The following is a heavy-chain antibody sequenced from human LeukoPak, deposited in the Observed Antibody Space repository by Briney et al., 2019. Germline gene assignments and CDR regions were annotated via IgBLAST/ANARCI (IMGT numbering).Heavy chain of an antibody. V-gene: IGHV3-48*01. D-gene: IGHD6-19*01. Sequence: GGSLRLSCAASGFTFSSYSMNWVRQAPGKGLEWVSYISSSSSTIYYADSVKGRFTISRDNSKNTLYLQMNSLRAEDTAVYYCAKSSVGAVAGKVYYYYGMDVWGQGTTVTVSS. CDR1: GFTFSSYS. J-gene: IGHJ6*02. CDR3: AKSSVGAVAGKVYYYYGMDV. CDR2: ISSSSSTI.